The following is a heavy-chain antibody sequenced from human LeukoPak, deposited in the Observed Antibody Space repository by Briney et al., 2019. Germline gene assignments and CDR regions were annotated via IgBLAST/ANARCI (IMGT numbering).Heavy chain of an antibody. CDR3: ARHDSSGPYNAFDI. V-gene: IGHV4-39*01. J-gene: IGHJ3*02. CDR1: GGSIRSSSYY. Sequence: TSETLSLTCTVSGGSIRSSSYYWGWIRQPPGKGLEWIGSIYDRGSTYYNPSLKSRVTISVDTSKNQFSLKLSSVTAADTAVYYCARHDSSGPYNAFDIWGRGTMVAVSS. CDR2: IYDRGST. D-gene: IGHD3-22*01.